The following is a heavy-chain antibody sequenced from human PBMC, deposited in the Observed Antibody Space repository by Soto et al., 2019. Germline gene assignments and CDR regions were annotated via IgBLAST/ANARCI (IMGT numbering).Heavy chain of an antibody. CDR2: IYYSGST. CDR3: ARRGIPFGFDY. Sequence: SETLSLTCTVSGGSISSYYWSWIRQPPGKGLEWIGYIYYSGSTNYNPSLKSRVTISVDTSKNQFSLKLSSVTAADTAVYYCARRGIPFGFDYWGQGTLVTVSS. CDR1: GGSISSYY. V-gene: IGHV4-59*08. J-gene: IGHJ4*02. D-gene: IGHD6-13*01.